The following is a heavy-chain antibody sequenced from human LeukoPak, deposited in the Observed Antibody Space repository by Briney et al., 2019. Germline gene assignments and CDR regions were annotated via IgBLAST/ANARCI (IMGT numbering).Heavy chain of an antibody. CDR1: GGSISSYY. D-gene: IGHD6-19*01. Sequence: PSETLSLTCTVSGGSISSYYWSWIRQPPAKGLEWIGYIYYSGSTNYNPSLKSRVTISVDTSKNQFSLKLSSVTAADTAVYYCARLYSSGCLDYWGQGTLVTVSS. CDR2: IYYSGST. CDR3: ARLYSSGCLDY. V-gene: IGHV4-59*01. J-gene: IGHJ4*02.